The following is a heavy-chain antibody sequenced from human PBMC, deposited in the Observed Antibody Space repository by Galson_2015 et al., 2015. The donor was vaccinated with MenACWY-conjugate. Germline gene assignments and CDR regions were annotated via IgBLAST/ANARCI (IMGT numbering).Heavy chain of an antibody. CDR1: GFTFNNYA. CDR3: AKRIAPSGAPYYFDS. V-gene: IGHV3-23*01. CDR2: INGDDDQP. J-gene: IGHJ4*02. Sequence: SLRLSCAASGFTFNNYAMSWFRHSPGRGLEWVSAINGDDDQPFYAEAVKGRFTVARDSARNTVYLQMKSLRPEDTAIYYCAKRIAPSGAPYYFDSWGQGTLVTASS. D-gene: IGHD6-13*01.